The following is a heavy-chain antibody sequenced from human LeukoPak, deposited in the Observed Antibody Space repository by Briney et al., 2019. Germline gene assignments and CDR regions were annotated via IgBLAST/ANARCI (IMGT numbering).Heavy chain of an antibody. CDR3: ARSYYYGSGRWFDP. Sequence: SETLPLTCTVSGGSISSYYWSWIRQPPGKGLEWIGYIYYSGSTNYNPSLKSRVTISVDTSKNQFSLKLSSVTAADTAVYYCARSYYYGSGRWFDPWGQGTLVTVSS. D-gene: IGHD3-10*01. J-gene: IGHJ5*02. CDR1: GGSISSYY. CDR2: IYYSGST. V-gene: IGHV4-59*01.